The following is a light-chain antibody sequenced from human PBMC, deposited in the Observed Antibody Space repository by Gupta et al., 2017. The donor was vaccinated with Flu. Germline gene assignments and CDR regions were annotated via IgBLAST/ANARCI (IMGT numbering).Light chain of an antibody. CDR3: CSYAGSYTGV. CDR1: SSDVGTYNY. J-gene: IGLJ3*02. Sequence: QSALTQPRSVSGSPGQSVTISCTGTSSDVGTYNYVSWYQQHPAKAPKVMIYDVSKRPSGVPDRFSGSKSGNTASLTISGLQAEDEADYYCCSYAGSYTGVFGGGTKLTVL. CDR2: DVS. V-gene: IGLV2-11*01.